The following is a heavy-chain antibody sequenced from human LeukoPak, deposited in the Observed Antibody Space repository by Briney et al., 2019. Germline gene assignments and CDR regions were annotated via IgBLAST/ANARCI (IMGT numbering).Heavy chain of an antibody. J-gene: IGHJ4*02. CDR2: INHSGST. CDR3: ARGGRWLQNFDY. Sequence: NPSETLSLTCAVYGGSFSGYYWSWIRQPPGKGLEWIGEINHSGSTNYNPSLKSRVTISVDTSKNQFSLMLSSVTAADTAVYYCARGGRWLQNFDYWGQGTLVTVSS. V-gene: IGHV4-34*01. D-gene: IGHD5-24*01. CDR1: GGSFSGYY.